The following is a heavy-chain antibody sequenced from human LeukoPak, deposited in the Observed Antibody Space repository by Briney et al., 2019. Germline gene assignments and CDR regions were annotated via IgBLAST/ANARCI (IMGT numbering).Heavy chain of an antibody. CDR3: ARHVYGEGMVV. D-gene: IGHD2-8*01. CDR2: IHSTEGT. V-gene: IGHV4-59*08. CDR1: GGSLNGYY. J-gene: IGHJ6*04. Sequence: SETLSLTCTVSGGSLNGYYWGWIRQPPGKGLECIGYIHSTEGTAHNPSLRSRLTISFDTSKNQFSLTLSSVTAADTAVYYCARHVYGEGMVVWGKGTTVTVSS.